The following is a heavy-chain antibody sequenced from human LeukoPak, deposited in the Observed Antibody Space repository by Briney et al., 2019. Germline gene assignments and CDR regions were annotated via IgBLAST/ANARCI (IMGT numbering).Heavy chain of an antibody. J-gene: IGHJ3*02. V-gene: IGHV4-59*01. D-gene: IGHD3-16*01. CDR1: GGSISSYY. Sequence: SETLSLTCTVSGGSISSYYWSWIRQPPGKGLEWIGYIYYSGSTNYNPSLKSRVTISVDTSKKQFSLKLSSATAADTAVYYCARVLDLSKRGLDAFDIWGQGTMVTVSS. CDR3: ARVLDLSKRGLDAFDI. CDR2: IYYSGST.